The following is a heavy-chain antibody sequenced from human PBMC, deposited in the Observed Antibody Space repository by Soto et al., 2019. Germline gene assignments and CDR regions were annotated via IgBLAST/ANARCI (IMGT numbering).Heavy chain of an antibody. D-gene: IGHD2-2*01. CDR1: GYIFTTYS. CDR3: AREAFGVYASRFDP. Sequence: ASVKVSCKASGYIFTTYSITWVRQAPGQGLEWMGWVGASNGKTNYAQKFEDRVTMTTDTSTTTAYMELRSLRPDDTAVYYCAREAFGVYASRFDPWGQGTLVTVSS. V-gene: IGHV1-18*04. CDR2: VGASNGKT. J-gene: IGHJ5*02.